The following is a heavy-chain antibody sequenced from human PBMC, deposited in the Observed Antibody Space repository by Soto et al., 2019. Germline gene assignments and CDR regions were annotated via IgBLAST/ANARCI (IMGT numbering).Heavy chain of an antibody. V-gene: IGHV1-69*13. CDR1: GGTFSSYA. Sequence: SVNVSGKASGGTFSSYAISWVRQAPGQGLEWMGGIIPIFGTANYAQKFQGRVTITADESTSTDYMELSSLRSEDTVVYYCALSVGATTWFDPWGQGTLVTASS. J-gene: IGHJ5*02. CDR2: IIPIFGTA. D-gene: IGHD1-26*01. CDR3: ALSVGATTWFDP.